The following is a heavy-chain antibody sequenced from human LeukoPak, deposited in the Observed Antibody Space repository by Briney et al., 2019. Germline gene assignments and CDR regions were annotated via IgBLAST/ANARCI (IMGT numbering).Heavy chain of an antibody. CDR1: GGTFSSYA. CDR2: IIPNFGTA. D-gene: IGHD2-15*01. V-gene: IGHV1-69*01. J-gene: IGHJ6*02. Sequence: SVKVSCKASGGTFSSYAISWVRQAPGQGLEWMGGIIPNFGTANYAQKFQGRVTITADESTSTAYMELSSLRSEDTAVYYCARTGGVVAAIGEGSYGMDVWGQGTTVTVSS. CDR3: ARTGGVVAAIGEGSYGMDV.